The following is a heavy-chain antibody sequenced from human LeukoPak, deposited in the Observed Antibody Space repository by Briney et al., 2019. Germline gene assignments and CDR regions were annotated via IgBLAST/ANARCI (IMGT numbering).Heavy chain of an antibody. CDR3: ARMGYYDFWSGYPEYYFDY. CDR1: GFTFSSYS. CDR2: ISSSSITI. D-gene: IGHD3-3*01. J-gene: IGHJ4*02. V-gene: IGHV3-48*01. Sequence: GGSLRLPCAASGFTFSSYSMHWVRQAPGKALEWVSYISSSSITIYYADSVKGRFTISRGNAKNSLYLQMNSLRAEDTAVYYCARMGYYDFWSGYPEYYFDYWGQGTLVTVSS.